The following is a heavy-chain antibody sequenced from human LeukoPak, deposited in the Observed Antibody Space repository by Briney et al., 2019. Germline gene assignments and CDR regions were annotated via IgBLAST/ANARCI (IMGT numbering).Heavy chain of an antibody. CDR3: AKVGGIVGATYFDY. D-gene: IGHD1-26*01. V-gene: IGHV3-43*01. CDR1: GFTFDDYT. Sequence: PGGSLRLSCAASGFTFDDYTMPWVRQAPGKGLEWVSLISWDGGSTYYADSVKGRFTISRDNSKNSLYLQMNSLRTEDTALYYCAKVGGIVGATYFDYWGQGTLVTVSS. J-gene: IGHJ4*02. CDR2: ISWDGGST.